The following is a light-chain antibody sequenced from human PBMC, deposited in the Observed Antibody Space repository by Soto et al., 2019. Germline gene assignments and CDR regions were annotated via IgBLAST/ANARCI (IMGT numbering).Light chain of an antibody. Sequence: DIQMTQSPSTLSASLGDRVTITCRASQSISSWLAWYQQKPGKAPNVLIYAASSLQSGVPSRFSGSGSGTDFTLTISSLQPEDFATYYCQQSYSIPWTFGQGTKVDI. J-gene: IGKJ1*01. CDR2: AAS. CDR1: QSISSW. V-gene: IGKV1-39*01. CDR3: QQSYSIPWT.